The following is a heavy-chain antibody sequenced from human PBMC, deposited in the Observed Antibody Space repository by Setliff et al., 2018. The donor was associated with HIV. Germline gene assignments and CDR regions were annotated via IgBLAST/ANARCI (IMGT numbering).Heavy chain of an antibody. CDR2: INGYSGKT. CDR3: ARETPRYASGAFDM. CDR1: GYTFSNFG. V-gene: IGHV1-18*01. Sequence: ASVKVSCKSSGYTFSNFGVSWVRQAPGQRLEWLGYINGYSGKTHFSPRLQGRLTMTTDTSTDTVYLELRSLSSDDTAIYYCARETPRYASGAFDMWGRGTMVTVSS. J-gene: IGHJ3*02. D-gene: IGHD3-10*01.